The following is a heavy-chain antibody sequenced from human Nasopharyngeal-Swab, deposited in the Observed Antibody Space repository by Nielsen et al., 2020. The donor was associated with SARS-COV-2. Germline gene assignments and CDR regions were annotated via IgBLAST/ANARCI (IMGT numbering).Heavy chain of an antibody. CDR1: GYTFTGYY. CDR3: ARDLIAMIVVNGGVYFDY. Sequence: ASVKVSCKASGYTFTGYYMHWVRQAPGQGLEWMGWINANSGGTNYAQKFQGRVTMTRDTSISTAYMELSRLRSDDTAVYYCARDLIAMIVVNGGVYFDYWGQGTLVTVSS. D-gene: IGHD3-22*01. V-gene: IGHV1-2*02. J-gene: IGHJ4*02. CDR2: INANSGGT.